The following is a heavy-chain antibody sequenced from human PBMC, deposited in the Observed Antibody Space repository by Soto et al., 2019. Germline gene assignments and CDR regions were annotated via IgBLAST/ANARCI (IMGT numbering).Heavy chain of an antibody. D-gene: IGHD6-13*01. Sequence: ASVKVSCKVSGYTLTELSMHWVRQAPGKGLEWMGGFDPEDGETIYAQKFQGRVTMTEDTSTDTAYMELSSLRSEDTAAYYCATVAYSRYYFDYWGKGTLVTVSS. J-gene: IGHJ4*02. CDR3: ATVAYSRYYFDY. CDR2: FDPEDGET. CDR1: GYTLTELS. V-gene: IGHV1-24*01.